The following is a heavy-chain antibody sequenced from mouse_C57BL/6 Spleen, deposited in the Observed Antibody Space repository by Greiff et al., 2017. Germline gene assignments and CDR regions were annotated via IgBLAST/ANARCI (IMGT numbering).Heavy chain of an antibody. D-gene: IGHD4-1*01. CDR1: GYSITSGYY. CDR3: ARLGPYAMDY. CDR2: ISYDGSN. V-gene: IGHV3-6*01. J-gene: IGHJ4*01. Sequence: DVQLVESGPGLVKPSQSLSLTCSVTGYSITSGYYWNWIRQFPGNKLEWMGYISYDGSNNYNPSLKNRISITRDTSKNQFFLKLNSVTTEDTATYYCARLGPYAMDYWGQGTSVTVSS.